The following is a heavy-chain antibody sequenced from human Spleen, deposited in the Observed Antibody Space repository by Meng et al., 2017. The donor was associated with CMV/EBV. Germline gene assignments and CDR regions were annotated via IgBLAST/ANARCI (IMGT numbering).Heavy chain of an antibody. CDR2: INPNSGGT. CDR3: ARVDEPLHYPDS. V-gene: IGHV1-2*02. D-gene: IGHD1-14*01. CDR1: GDTFSSYT. J-gene: IGHJ5*01. Sequence: ASVKVSCKASGDTFSSYTINWVRQAPGQGLEWMGWINPNSGGTNYAQKFQGRVTMTRDTSISTAYMELSRLRSDDTAVYYCARVDEPLHYPDSWGQGTLVTVSS.